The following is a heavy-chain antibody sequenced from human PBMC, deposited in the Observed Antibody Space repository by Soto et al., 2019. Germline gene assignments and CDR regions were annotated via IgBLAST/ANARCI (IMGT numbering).Heavy chain of an antibody. V-gene: IGHV4-59*01. CDR2: IYYSGST. J-gene: IGHJ4*02. D-gene: IGHD3-22*01. CDR3: ARNYYYDSSGYMRESYYFDY. Sequence: PSETLSLTCTVSGGSISSYYWSLIRQPPGKGLEWIGYIYYSGSTNYNPSLKSRVTISVDTSKNQFSLKLSSVTAADTAVYYCARNYYYDSSGYMRESYYFDYWGQGTLVTVSS. CDR1: GGSISSYY.